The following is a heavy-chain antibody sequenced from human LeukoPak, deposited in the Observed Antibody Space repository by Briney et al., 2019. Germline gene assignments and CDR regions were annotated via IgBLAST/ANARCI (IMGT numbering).Heavy chain of an antibody. V-gene: IGHV1-2*02. CDR1: GYTFTGYY. Sequence: ASVKVSCKASGYTFTGYYMHWVRQAPGQGLEWMGWINPNSGGTNYAQKFQGRVTMTRDTSISTAYMELSSLRSEDTAVYYCARAATVTDNWFDPWGQGTLVTVSS. CDR3: ARAATVTDNWFDP. D-gene: IGHD4-17*01. J-gene: IGHJ5*02. CDR2: INPNSGGT.